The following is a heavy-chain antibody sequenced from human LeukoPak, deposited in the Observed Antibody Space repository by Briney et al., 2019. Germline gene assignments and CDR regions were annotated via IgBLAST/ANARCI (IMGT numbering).Heavy chain of an antibody. CDR3: ARHPFQYPFDH. CDR2: IYHSGHT. Sequence: PSETLSLTCTVSGASVSSDYWSWIRQSPGKGLEWIGYIYHSGHTLSNPSLKSRVSLSLDTSNNQFSLKLSSVTAADTAVYYCARHPFQYPFDHWGQGTVVSVSS. V-gene: IGHV4-59*08. D-gene: IGHD2/OR15-2a*01. CDR1: GASVSSDY. J-gene: IGHJ5*02.